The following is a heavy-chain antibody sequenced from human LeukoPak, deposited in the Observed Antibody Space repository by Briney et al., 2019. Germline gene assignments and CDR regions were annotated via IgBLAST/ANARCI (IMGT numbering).Heavy chain of an antibody. Sequence: GGSLRLSCAASGFTFSNYWMSWVRQAPGKGLEWVANINQDGSEKYYVDSVKGRFTTSRDKNSSFLQMNSVRAEDTAVYYCVGWGISGITNHWGQGTLVTVSS. J-gene: IGHJ4*02. CDR1: GFTFSNYW. V-gene: IGHV3-7*01. CDR2: INQDGSEK. CDR3: VGWGISGITNH. D-gene: IGHD1-7*01.